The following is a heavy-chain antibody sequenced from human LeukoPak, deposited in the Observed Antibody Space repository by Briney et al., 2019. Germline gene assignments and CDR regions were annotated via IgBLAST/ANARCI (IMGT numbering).Heavy chain of an antibody. CDR3: ARIGSWEPIDAFDI. V-gene: IGHV1-18*01. CDR1: GYTFTSYG. Sequence: ASVKVSCKASGYTFTSYGISWVRQAPGQGLEWMGWISAYNGNTNYAQKLQGRVTMTTDTSTSTAYMELSRLRSDDTAVYYCARIGSWEPIDAFDIWGQGTMVTVSS. J-gene: IGHJ3*02. D-gene: IGHD1-26*01. CDR2: ISAYNGNT.